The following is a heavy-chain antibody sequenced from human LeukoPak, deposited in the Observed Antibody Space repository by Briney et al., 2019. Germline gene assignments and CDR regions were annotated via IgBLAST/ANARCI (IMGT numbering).Heavy chain of an antibody. CDR2: ISSSSSYI. Sequence: PGGSLRLSCAASGFTFSSYSMNWVRQAPGKGLEWVSSISSSSSYIYYADSVKGRFTISRDNAKNSLYLQMNSLRAEDTAVYYCARDHYYGSGSSSYGMDVWGQGTTVTVSS. D-gene: IGHD3-10*01. CDR3: ARDHYYGSGSSSYGMDV. CDR1: GFTFSSYS. V-gene: IGHV3-21*01. J-gene: IGHJ6*02.